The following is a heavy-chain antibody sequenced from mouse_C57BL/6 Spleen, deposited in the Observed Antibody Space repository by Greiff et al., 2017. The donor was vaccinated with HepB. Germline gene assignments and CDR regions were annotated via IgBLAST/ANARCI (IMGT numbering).Heavy chain of an antibody. CDR2: INPSNGGT. CDR3: ARGDYYGEGFDY. J-gene: IGHJ2*01. D-gene: IGHD1-2*01. V-gene: IGHV1-53*01. CDR1: GYTFTSYW. Sequence: QVQLQQPGTELVKPGASVKLSCKASGYTFTSYWMHWVKQRPGQGLEWIGNINPSNGGTNYNEKFKSKATLTVDKSSSTAYMQLSSLTSDDSAVYYCARGDYYGEGFDYWGQGTTLTVSS.